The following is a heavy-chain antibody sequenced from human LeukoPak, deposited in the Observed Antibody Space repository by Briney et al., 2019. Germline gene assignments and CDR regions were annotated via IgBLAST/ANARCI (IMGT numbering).Heavy chain of an antibody. J-gene: IGHJ1*01. CDR1: GGSINSGSYY. Sequence: SETLSLTCAVSGGSINSGSYYWGWIRQPPGKGLEWIGSLSCSGSTYYNPSLKSRVTISVDTSKNQLSLKVNSVTAADAAVYYCARHWDITGYHEYFQNWGQGTLVTVSS. CDR2: LSCSGST. D-gene: IGHD3-9*01. CDR3: ARHWDITGYHEYFQN. V-gene: IGHV4-39*01.